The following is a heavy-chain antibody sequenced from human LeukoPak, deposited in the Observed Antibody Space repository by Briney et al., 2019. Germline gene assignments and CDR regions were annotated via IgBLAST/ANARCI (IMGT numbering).Heavy chain of an antibody. Sequence: SETLSLTCTVSGGSISSYYWSWIRQPPGKGLEWIGYIYYSGSTNYNPSLKSRVTISVDTSKNQFSLNLTSVTAADTAVYYCARKKSGTTGHWSDTWGQGTLVTVSS. J-gene: IGHJ5*02. V-gene: IGHV4-59*01. CDR1: GGSISSYY. CDR2: IYYSGST. CDR3: ARKKSGTTGHWSDT. D-gene: IGHD1-1*01.